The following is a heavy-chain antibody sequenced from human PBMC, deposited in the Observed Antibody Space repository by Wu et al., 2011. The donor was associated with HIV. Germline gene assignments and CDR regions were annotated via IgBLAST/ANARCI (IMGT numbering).Heavy chain of an antibody. CDR3: ARTYGDYDKFDY. Sequence: QVQLVQSGAEVKKPGSSVKVSCEASGGTFSSYATSWVRQAPGEGLEWMGGILPIFGAADYAQKFQGRVTITADTSTSTVYMDLSSLRFEDTAVYYCARTYGDYDKFDYWGQGTLVTVSS. J-gene: IGHJ4*02. V-gene: IGHV1-69*06. CDR1: GGTFSSYA. CDR2: ILPIFGAA. D-gene: IGHD4-17*01.